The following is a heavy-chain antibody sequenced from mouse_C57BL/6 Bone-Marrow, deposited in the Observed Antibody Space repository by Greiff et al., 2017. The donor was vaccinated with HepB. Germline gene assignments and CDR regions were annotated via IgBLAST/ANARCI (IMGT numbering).Heavy chain of an antibody. V-gene: IGHV14-4*01. J-gene: IGHJ3*01. CDR3: TTERDYDYDGPFAY. Sequence: VQLQQSGAELVRPGASVKLSCTASGFNIKDDYMHWVKQRPEQGLEWIGWIDPENGDTEYASKFQGKATITADKSSNTAYLQLSSLTSEDTAVYYCTTERDYDYDGPFAYWGQGTLVTVSA. CDR1: GFNIKDDY. D-gene: IGHD2-4*01. CDR2: IDPENGDT.